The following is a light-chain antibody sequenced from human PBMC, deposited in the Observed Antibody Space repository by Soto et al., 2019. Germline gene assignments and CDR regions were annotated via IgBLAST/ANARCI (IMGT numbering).Light chain of an antibody. V-gene: IGKV3-20*01. Sequence: EIVLTQSPGTLSLSPRERATLSCRASQSVSSNYLAWYQHKPGQAPRLLIYGASSRAPGIPDRFSGSGSGTDFTLTISRLEPEDFAVYSCQQYAASPRTFGQGTQVEVK. CDR2: GAS. J-gene: IGKJ1*01. CDR1: QSVSSNY. CDR3: QQYAASPRT.